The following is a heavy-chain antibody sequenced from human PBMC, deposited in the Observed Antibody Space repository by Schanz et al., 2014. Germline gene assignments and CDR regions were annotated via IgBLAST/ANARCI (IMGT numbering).Heavy chain of an antibody. J-gene: IGHJ4*02. CDR1: GGSVSTYK. Sequence: QVQVLQAGPGVVKPSETLSLTCTVSGGSVSTYKWGWIRQPPGKGLEYIGLISYGGLSDYNPSLKSRVTISLDTSKNQFSLNLNSVTAADTAVYYCAREWSSFDYWGQGALVSVSS. D-gene: IGHD3-10*01. V-gene: IGHV4-59*02. CDR2: ISYGGLS. CDR3: AREWSSFDY.